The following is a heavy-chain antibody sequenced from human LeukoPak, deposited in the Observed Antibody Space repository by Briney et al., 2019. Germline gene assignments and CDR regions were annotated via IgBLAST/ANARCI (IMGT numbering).Heavy chain of an antibody. CDR1: GGSISSYY. CDR3: ARQGLRYFDXXXAFDY. D-gene: IGHD3-9*01. V-gene: IGHV4-59*08. J-gene: IGHJ4*02. CDR2: IYYSGST. Sequence: SETLSLTCTVSGGSISSYYWSWIRQPPGKGLEWIGYIYYSGSTNYNPSLKSRVTISVDTSKNQFSLKLSSVTAADTAVYYCARQGLRYFDXXXAFDYWGQGTLVTVSS.